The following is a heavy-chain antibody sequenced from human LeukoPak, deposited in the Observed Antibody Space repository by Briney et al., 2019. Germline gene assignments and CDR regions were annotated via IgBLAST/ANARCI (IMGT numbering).Heavy chain of an antibody. D-gene: IGHD3-9*01. V-gene: IGHV6-1*01. CDR1: GDSVSSNSGA. J-gene: IGHJ4*02. Sequence: KPSQTLSLTCAISGDSVSSNSGAWNWIRQSPSRGLEWLGRTYYRSKWYNDYAVSVKSRITINPDTSKNQFSLQLNSVTPEDTAVYYCAGEGKRLLTGPVFDYWGQGTLVTVSS. CDR3: AGEGKRLLTGPVFDY. CDR2: TYYRSKWYN.